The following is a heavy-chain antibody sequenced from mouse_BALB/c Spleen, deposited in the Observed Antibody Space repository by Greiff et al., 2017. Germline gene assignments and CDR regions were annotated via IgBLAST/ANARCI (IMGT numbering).Heavy chain of an antibody. Sequence: EVQRVESGGGLVQPGGSRKLSCAASGFTFSSFGMHWVRQAPEKGLEWVAYISSGSSTIYYADTVKGRFTISRDNPKNTLFLQMTSLRSEDTAMYYCARYGNYVPYYFDYWGQGTTLTVSS. J-gene: IGHJ2*01. CDR1: GFTFSSFG. D-gene: IGHD2-1*01. V-gene: IGHV5-17*02. CDR2: ISSGSSTI. CDR3: ARYGNYVPYYFDY.